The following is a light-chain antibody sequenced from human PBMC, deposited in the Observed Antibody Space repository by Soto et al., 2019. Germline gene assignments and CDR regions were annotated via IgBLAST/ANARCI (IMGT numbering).Light chain of an antibody. Sequence: QSALTQPASVSGSPGQSITISCTGTSGDVGGYNYVSWYQQHPGKAPKLMIYDVSNRPSGVSYRFSGSKSGNTASLTISGLQAEDDSDYYCSSYTSSGALVFGGGTKVTVL. CDR1: SGDVGGYNY. CDR3: SSYTSSGALV. J-gene: IGLJ2*01. CDR2: DVS. V-gene: IGLV2-14*03.